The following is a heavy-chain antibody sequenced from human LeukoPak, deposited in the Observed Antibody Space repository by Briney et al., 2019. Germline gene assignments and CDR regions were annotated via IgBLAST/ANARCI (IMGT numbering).Heavy chain of an antibody. CDR3: ASDRGYYYYGMDV. CDR2: ISWNSGSI. J-gene: IGHJ6*02. Sequence: PGGSLRLSCAASGFTFDDYAMHWVRQAPGKGLEWVSGISWNSGSIGYADSVKGRFTISRDNAKNSLYLQMNSLRAEDTAVYYCASDRGYYYYGMDVWGQGTTVTVSS. CDR1: GFTFDDYA. V-gene: IGHV3-9*01.